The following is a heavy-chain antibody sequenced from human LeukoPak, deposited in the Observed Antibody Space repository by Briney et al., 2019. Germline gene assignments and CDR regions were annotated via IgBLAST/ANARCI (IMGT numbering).Heavy chain of an antibody. J-gene: IGHJ4*02. V-gene: IGHV3-30*04. D-gene: IGHD3/OR15-3a*01. CDR1: GFTFSFYA. Sequence: GRSLRLSCAASGFTFSFYAMHWVRQAPGKGLEWVAFISYAGGDKYYADSVKGRFTISRDNSHNTLSLQMDSLRPTDTAIYYCVRDPRGTVPSSFDHWGQGTPVTVSS. CDR2: ISYAGGDK. CDR3: VRDPRGTVPSSFDH.